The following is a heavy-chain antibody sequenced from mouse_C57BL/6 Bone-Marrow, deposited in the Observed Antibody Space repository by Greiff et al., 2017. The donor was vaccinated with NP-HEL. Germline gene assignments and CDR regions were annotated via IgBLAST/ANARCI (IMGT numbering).Heavy chain of an antibody. CDR2: IHPNSGST. D-gene: IGHD1-1*01. Sequence: QVQLQQPGAELVKPGASVKLSCKASGYTFTSYWMHWVKQRPGQGLEWIGMIHPNSGSTNYNEKFKSKATLTVDKSSSTASMQLSSLTSEDSAVYYCARWGREITTVVGYWYFDVWGTGTTVTVSS. CDR1: GYTFTSYW. CDR3: ARWGREITTVVGYWYFDV. J-gene: IGHJ1*03. V-gene: IGHV1-64*01.